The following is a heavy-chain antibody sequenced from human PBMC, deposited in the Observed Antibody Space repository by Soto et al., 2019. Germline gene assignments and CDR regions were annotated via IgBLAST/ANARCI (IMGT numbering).Heavy chain of an antibody. CDR1: GFTFSSYW. CDR3: ATVLRFLEWLEAFDP. V-gene: IGHV3-74*01. D-gene: IGHD3-3*01. Sequence: EVQLVESGGGLVQPGGPLRLSCAASGFTFSSYWMHWVRQAPGKGLVWVSRINSDGSSTSYADSVKGRFTISRDNAKNTLYLQMNSLRAEDTAVYYCATVLRFLEWLEAFDPWGQGTLVTVSS. CDR2: INSDGSST. J-gene: IGHJ5*02.